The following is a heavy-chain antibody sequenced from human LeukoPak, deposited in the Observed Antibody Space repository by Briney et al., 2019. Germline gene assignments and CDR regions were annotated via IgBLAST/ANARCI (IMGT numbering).Heavy chain of an antibody. CDR2: IWFDGRDQ. J-gene: IGHJ4*02. Sequence: GGSLRLSCAASDFTFSGYGMHWFRQAPGKGLEWVALIWFDGRDQSYADSVQGRFTISRDNSKNTLFLQMNSLRVEDTAVYYCARGDGYRPKFDYWGQGTLVAVSS. CDR1: DFTFSGYG. V-gene: IGHV3-33*01. CDR3: ARGDGYRPKFDY. D-gene: IGHD3-16*02.